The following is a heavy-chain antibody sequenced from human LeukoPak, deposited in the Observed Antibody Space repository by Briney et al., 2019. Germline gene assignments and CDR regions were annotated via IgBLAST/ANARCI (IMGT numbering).Heavy chain of an antibody. J-gene: IGHJ6*02. CDR2: INHNGNVN. Sequence: GGSLRLSCAASGFTFNSYWMNWARQAPGKGLEWVASINHNGNVNYYVDSVKGRFTISRDNAKNSLYLQMSNLRAEDAAVYFCARGGGLDVWGQGTAVIVSS. V-gene: IGHV3-7*03. D-gene: IGHD3-16*01. CDR1: GFTFNSYW. CDR3: ARGGGLDV.